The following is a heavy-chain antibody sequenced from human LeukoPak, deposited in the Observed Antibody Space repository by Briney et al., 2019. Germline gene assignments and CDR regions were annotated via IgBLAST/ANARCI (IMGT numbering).Heavy chain of an antibody. CDR2: ISAYNGNT. V-gene: IGHV1-18*01. J-gene: IGHJ4*02. D-gene: IGHD2-2*01. CDR3: ARILGYCSSTSCYDWFDY. CDR1: GYTVTSYG. Sequence: ASVKVSCKASGYTVTSYGISWVRQAPGQGLEWMGWISAYNGNTNYAQKLQGRVTMTTDTSTSTAYMELRSLRSDDTAVYYCARILGYCSSTSCYDWFDYWGQGTLVTVSS.